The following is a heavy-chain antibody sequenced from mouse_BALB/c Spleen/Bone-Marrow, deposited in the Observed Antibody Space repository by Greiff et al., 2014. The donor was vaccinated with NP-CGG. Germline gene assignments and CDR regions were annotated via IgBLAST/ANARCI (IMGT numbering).Heavy chain of an antibody. J-gene: IGHJ3*01. CDR3: ARGGYGYDGTFAY. V-gene: IGHV2-9*02. D-gene: IGHD2-2*01. Sequence: VQLQQSGPGLVAPSQSLSITCTVSGFSLTSYGVHWIRQPPGKGLEWLGVIWAGGSANYKSALMSRLSISKGNSKSQVFLKMNSLQTDDTAMYYCARGGYGYDGTFAYWGQGTLVTVSA. CDR2: IWAGGSA. CDR1: GFSLTSYG.